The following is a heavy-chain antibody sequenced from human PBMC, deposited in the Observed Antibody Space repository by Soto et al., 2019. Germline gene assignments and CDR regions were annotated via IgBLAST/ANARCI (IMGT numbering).Heavy chain of an antibody. J-gene: IGHJ2*01. CDR3: ARVKRPAGYIDL. Sequence: QVQLVESGGGLVKPGGSLILSCGASKFTFSDYYMSWIRQAPGKGLEWVSYISSGGSYTNYADSVKGRFTISRDNAKNLLYLQMNSLRDEDTAVFYCARVKRPAGYIDLWGRGTLVTVSS. CDR2: ISSGGSYT. CDR1: KFTFSDYY. V-gene: IGHV3-11*06.